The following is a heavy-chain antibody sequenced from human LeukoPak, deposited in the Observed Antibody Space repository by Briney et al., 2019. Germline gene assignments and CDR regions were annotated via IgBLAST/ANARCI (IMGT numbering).Heavy chain of an antibody. D-gene: IGHD2-2*01. V-gene: IGHV4-39*07. Sequence: SETLSLTCTVSGDSISSSNYYWGWLRQPPGKGLEWIGEINHSGSTNYNPSLKSRVTISVDTSKNQFSLKLSSVTAADTAVYYCARRSSSTSKYFQHWGQGTLVTVSS. CDR3: ARRSSSTSKYFQH. CDR1: GDSISSSNYY. J-gene: IGHJ1*01. CDR2: INHSGST.